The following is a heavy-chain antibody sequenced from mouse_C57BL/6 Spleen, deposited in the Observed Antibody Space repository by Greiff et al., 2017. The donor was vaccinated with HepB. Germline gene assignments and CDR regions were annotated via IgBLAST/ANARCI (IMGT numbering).Heavy chain of an antibody. V-gene: IGHV3-6*01. J-gene: IGHJ3*01. D-gene: IGHD2-4*01. Sequence: EVKLMESGPGLVKPSQSLSLTCSVTGYSITSGYYWNWIRQFPENKLEWMGYISYDGSNNYNPSLKNRISITRDKSKNQFFLKLNSVTTEDTATYYGARDRGDDYDEGAWFAYWGQGTLVTVSA. CDR2: ISYDGSN. CDR3: ARDRGDDYDEGAWFAY. CDR1: GYSITSGYY.